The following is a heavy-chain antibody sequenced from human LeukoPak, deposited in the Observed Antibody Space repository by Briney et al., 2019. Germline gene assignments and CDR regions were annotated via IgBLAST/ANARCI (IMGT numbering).Heavy chain of an antibody. CDR1: GGSSSSSSYY. V-gene: IGHV4-39*07. CDR3: ASRRLGELSLYFDY. CDR2: INHSGST. D-gene: IGHD3-16*02. Sequence: SETLSLTCTVSGGSSSSSSYYWSWIRQPPGKGLEWIGEINHSGSTNYNPSLKSRVTISVDTSKNQFSLKLSSVTAADTAVYYCASRRLGELSLYFDYWGQGTLVTVSS. J-gene: IGHJ4*02.